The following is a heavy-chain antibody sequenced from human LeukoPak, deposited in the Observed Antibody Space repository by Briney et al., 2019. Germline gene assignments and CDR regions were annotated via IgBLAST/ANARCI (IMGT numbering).Heavy chain of an antibody. D-gene: IGHD1-26*01. CDR1: GYTFTGYF. CDR2: INPNSGGT. J-gene: IGHJ4*02. CDR3: AGDLSSTSNWELDY. Sequence: ASVKVSCKASGYTFTGYFMHWVRQAPGQGLEGMGRINPNSGGTNYAQNFQGRVTMTRDTSISTAYMDLSRLTSDDTAVYYCAGDLSSTSNWELDYWGQGTLVTVSS. V-gene: IGHV1-2*06.